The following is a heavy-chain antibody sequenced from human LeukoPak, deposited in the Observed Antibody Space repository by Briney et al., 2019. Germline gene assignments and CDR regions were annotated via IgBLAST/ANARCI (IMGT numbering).Heavy chain of an antibody. CDR3: ARDLSSGWFGELRDYYYYMDV. Sequence: SETLSLTCTVSGGSISSYYWSWIRQPAGKGLEWIGRIYTSGSTNYNPSLKSRVTMSVDTSKNQFSLKLSSVTAADTAVYYCARDLSSGWFGELRDYYYYMDVWGKGTTVTISS. V-gene: IGHV4-4*07. CDR2: IYTSGST. CDR1: GGSISSYY. J-gene: IGHJ6*03. D-gene: IGHD3-10*01.